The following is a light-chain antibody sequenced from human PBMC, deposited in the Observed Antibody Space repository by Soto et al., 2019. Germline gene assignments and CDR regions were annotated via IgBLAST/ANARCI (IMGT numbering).Light chain of an antibody. V-gene: IGKV1-5*03. CDR3: QQYNSYRT. CDR1: QSIDYW. J-gene: IGKJ1*01. CDR2: KAS. Sequence: DIQMTQSPSTLSASVGDRVTITCRASQSIDYWLAWYQQKPGKAPKVVIYKASTLASGVPLTFSGNGSGTEFTLTISSLQPDDFATYYCQQYNSYRTFGQGTKVEIK.